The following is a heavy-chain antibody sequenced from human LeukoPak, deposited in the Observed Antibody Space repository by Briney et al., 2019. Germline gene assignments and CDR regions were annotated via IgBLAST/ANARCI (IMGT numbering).Heavy chain of an antibody. CDR1: GGSFSGYY. D-gene: IGHD3-9*01. CDR2: INHSGST. J-gene: IGHJ4*02. CDR3: ARSGYYRGVLFDY. Sequence: SETLSLTCAVYGGSFSGYYWSWIRQPPGKGLEWIGEINHSGSTNYNPSLKSRVTISVDTSKNQFSLKLSSVTAADTAVYYCARSGYYRGVLFDYWGQGTLVTVSS. V-gene: IGHV4-34*01.